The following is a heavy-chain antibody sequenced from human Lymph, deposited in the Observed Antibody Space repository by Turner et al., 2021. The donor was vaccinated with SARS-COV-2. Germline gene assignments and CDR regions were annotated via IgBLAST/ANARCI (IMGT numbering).Heavy chain of an antibody. CDR3: STGWFTGTYGDYFDF. V-gene: IGHV3-15*01. CDR1: GFTFSHAW. D-gene: IGHD1-7*01. J-gene: IGHJ4*02. CDR2: IKSKTDGGTT. Sequence: EVQLVESGGGLVKPGGSLRLSCAASGFTFSHAWMSWVRQARVKGLEWVGRIKSKTDGGTTDDAAPVKGRFTISRDDSKNTLYLQMNSLKTEDTAVYYCSTGWFTGTYGDYFDFWGQGTLVTVSS.